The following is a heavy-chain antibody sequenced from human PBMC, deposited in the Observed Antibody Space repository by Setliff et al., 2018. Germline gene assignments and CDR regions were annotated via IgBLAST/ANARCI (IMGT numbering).Heavy chain of an antibody. D-gene: IGHD3-9*01. J-gene: IGHJ5*02. Sequence: SETLSLTCTVSGGSISSSSYYWGWIRQPPGKGLEWIGSIYYSGSTYYNPSLKSRVTISVDTSKNQFSLKLSSVTAADTAVYYCARPSKYYDILTGYYHNWFDPWGQGTQVTVSS. CDR3: ARPSKYYDILTGYYHNWFDP. V-gene: IGHV4-39*01. CDR1: GGSISSSSYY. CDR2: IYYSGST.